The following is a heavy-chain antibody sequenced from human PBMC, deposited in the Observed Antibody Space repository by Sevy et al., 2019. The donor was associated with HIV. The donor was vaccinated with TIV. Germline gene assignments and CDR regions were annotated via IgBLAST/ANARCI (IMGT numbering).Heavy chain of an antibody. CDR2: TRNKADSYTT. CDR1: GFTFSDHY. Sequence: GGSLRLSCAASGFTFSDHYMEWVRQAPGKGLEWVGRTRNKADSYTTEYAASVKGRLTITSDDSTNSLYLQMNSLKTEDTAVYYCATHAGIAAAGRVFDYWGQGSLVTVSS. J-gene: IGHJ4*02. D-gene: IGHD6-13*01. V-gene: IGHV3-72*01. CDR3: ATHAGIAAAGRVFDY.